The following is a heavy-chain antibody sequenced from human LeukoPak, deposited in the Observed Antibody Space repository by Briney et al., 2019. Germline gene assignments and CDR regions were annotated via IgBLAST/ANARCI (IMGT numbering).Heavy chain of an antibody. V-gene: IGHV3-53*01. Sequence: GGSLRLSCAASGFTFSSNYMSWVRQAPGKGLEWVSVIYSGGSTYYADSVKGRFTISRDNSKNTLYLQMNSLRAEDTAVYYCARESDILYYFDYWGQGTLVTVYS. CDR3: ARESDILYYFDY. CDR1: GFTFSSNY. CDR2: IYSGGST. D-gene: IGHD2-15*01. J-gene: IGHJ4*02.